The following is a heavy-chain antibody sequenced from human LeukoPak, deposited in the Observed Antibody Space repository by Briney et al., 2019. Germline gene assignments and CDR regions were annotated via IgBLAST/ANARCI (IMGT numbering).Heavy chain of an antibody. Sequence: GRSLRLSCAASGFTFSSYGMHWVRQAPGKGLEWVAVISYDGSNKYYADSVKGRFTISRDNSKNTLYLQMNSLRAEDTAVYYCAKDFTFRGYYDSSGYYGCPDYWGQGTLVTVSS. V-gene: IGHV3-30*18. CDR2: ISYDGSNK. J-gene: IGHJ4*02. CDR1: GFTFSSYG. D-gene: IGHD3-22*01. CDR3: AKDFTFRGYYDSSGYYGCPDY.